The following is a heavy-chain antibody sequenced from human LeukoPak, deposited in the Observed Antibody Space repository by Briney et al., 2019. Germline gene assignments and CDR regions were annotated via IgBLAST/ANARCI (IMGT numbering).Heavy chain of an antibody. J-gene: IGHJ4*02. V-gene: IGHV3-48*01. CDR3: ARDPPNWGFGY. Sequence: GGSLRLSCAASGFTFGDYSMNWVRQAPGKGLEWVSYISSSSSTIHYADSVRGRFTISRDNAKKSLYLRMNSLRPEDTGVYYCARDPPNWGFGYWGQGTLVTVSS. D-gene: IGHD7-27*01. CDR1: GFTFGDYS. CDR2: ISSSSSTI.